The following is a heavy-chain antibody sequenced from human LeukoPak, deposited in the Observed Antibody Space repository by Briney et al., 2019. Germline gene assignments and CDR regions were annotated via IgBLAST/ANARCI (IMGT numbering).Heavy chain of an antibody. Sequence: PSETLSLTCSVSGGSINSGIYYWSWIRQPPGKGLEWIGYIYYTGSTSYNPSLKSRLTISVDTSKNQFSLRLNSVTAADTAVYYCARLALYCSSTSCGSDPWGQGTLVTVSS. J-gene: IGHJ5*02. D-gene: IGHD2-2*01. CDR1: GGSINSGIYY. CDR2: IYYTGST. CDR3: ARLALYCSSTSCGSDP. V-gene: IGHV4-30-4*08.